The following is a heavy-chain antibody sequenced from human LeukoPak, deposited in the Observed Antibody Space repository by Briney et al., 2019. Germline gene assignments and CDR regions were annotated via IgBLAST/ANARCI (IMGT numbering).Heavy chain of an antibody. Sequence: GRSLRLSCAASGFTFSSFGMHWVRQAPGKGLEWVAVIAYDGSNKYYADSVKGRFTISRDNSKNTVSLQMNSLRAEDTAVYYCATRHYYHSGGYYGGLDYWGQGTLVTVSS. J-gene: IGHJ4*02. CDR2: IAYDGSNK. CDR1: GFTFSSFG. D-gene: IGHD3-22*01. CDR3: ATRHYYHSGGYYGGLDY. V-gene: IGHV3-30*03.